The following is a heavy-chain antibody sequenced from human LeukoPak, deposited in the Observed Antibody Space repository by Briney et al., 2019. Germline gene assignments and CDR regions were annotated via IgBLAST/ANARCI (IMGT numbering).Heavy chain of an antibody. D-gene: IGHD2-15*01. CDR1: GYTFTGYY. Sequence: ASVKVSCKASGYTFTGYYMHWVRQAPGQGLEWMGWINPNSGGTNYAQKFQGRVTMTRDTSISTAYMELSRLSSDDTAVYYCAREVVVAATLYPLGYRGQGTLVTVSS. CDR2: INPNSGGT. J-gene: IGHJ4*02. V-gene: IGHV1-2*02. CDR3: AREVVVAATLYPLGY.